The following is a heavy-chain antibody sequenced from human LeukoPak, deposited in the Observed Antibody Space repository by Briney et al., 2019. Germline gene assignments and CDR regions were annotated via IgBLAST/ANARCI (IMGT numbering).Heavy chain of an antibody. D-gene: IGHD6-13*01. CDR2: IKQDGSEK. Sequence: GGSLRLSCAASGFIFSKYWMSWVRQAPGKGLEWVANIKQDGSEKYYVDSVKGRFTISRDNAKNSLYLQMNSLRAEDTAVYYCARAAAGDIDYWGQGTLVTVSS. CDR1: GFIFSKYW. J-gene: IGHJ4*02. CDR3: ARAAAGDIDY. V-gene: IGHV3-7*03.